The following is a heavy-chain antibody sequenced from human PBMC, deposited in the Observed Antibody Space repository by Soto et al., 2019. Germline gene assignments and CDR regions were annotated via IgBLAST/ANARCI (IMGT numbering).Heavy chain of an antibody. CDR2: ISAYNGNT. CDR1: GYTFTSYG. V-gene: IGHV1-18*01. J-gene: IGHJ6*02. CDR3: ARDEQSGGYCEGAMDV. Sequence: ASVKVSCKASGYTFTSYGISWVRQAPGQGLEWMGWISAYNGNTNYAQKLQGRVTMTTDTSTSTAYMELRSLRSDDTAVYYCARDEQSGGYCEGAMDVWGQGTMVTVSS. D-gene: IGHD6-25*01.